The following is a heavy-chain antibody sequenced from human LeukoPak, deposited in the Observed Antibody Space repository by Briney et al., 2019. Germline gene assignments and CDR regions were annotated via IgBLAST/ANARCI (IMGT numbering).Heavy chain of an antibody. D-gene: IGHD6-19*01. CDR2: IWYDGSNK. Sequence: GGSLRLSCAASGFTFSSYGMHWVRQAPGKGLEWVAVIWYDGSNKYYADSVKGRFTISRDNSKNTLYLQMNSLRAEDTAVYYCASRAGDEYYFDYWGQGTLVTVSS. CDR1: GFTFSSYG. CDR3: ASRAGDEYYFDY. J-gene: IGHJ4*02. V-gene: IGHV3-33*01.